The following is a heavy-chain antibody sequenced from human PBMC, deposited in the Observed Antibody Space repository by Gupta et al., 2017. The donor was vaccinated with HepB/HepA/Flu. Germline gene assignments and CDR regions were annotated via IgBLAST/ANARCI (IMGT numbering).Heavy chain of an antibody. CDR1: GFTFSSYS. J-gene: IGHJ4*02. V-gene: IGHV3-21*01. D-gene: IGHD6-19*01. CDR3: ARDGYSSGWTEFDY. Sequence: EVQLVESGGGLVKPGGSLRLSCAASGFTFSSYSMNWVRQAPGKGLEWVSSISSSSSYLYYADVVKGRFTISRDNAKNALYRQMQSMSAGDTAVYYCARDGYSSGWTEFDYWGQGTMVTVSS. CDR2: ISSSSSYL.